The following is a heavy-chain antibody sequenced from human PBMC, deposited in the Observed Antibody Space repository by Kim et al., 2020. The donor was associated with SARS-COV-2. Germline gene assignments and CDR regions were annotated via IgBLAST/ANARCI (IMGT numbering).Heavy chain of an antibody. CDR1: GGSFSGYY. Sequence: SETLSLTCAVYGGSFSGYYWSWIRQPPGKGLEWIGEINHSGSTNYNPSLKSRVTISVDTSKNQFSLKLSSVTAADTAVYYCARGRGSDYYDSSGPPAYFQHWGQGTLVTVSS. CDR2: INHSGST. V-gene: IGHV4-34*01. J-gene: IGHJ1*01. D-gene: IGHD3-22*01. CDR3: ARGRGSDYYDSSGPPAYFQH.